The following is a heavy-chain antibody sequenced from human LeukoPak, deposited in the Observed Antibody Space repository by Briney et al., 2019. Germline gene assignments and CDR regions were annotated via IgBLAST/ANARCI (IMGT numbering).Heavy chain of an antibody. J-gene: IGHJ3*02. V-gene: IGHV4-59*08. Sequence: PSETLSLTCIVSGGSINSHYWSWIRQPPWKGLEWIGDIHYTGTTKYNPSVKSRVTISIDTSKNQFSLELSSVTATDTAVYFCATNRVGTYDRPFDIWGQGTMVTVSS. CDR3: ATNRVGTYDRPFDI. D-gene: IGHD1-26*01. CDR1: GGSINSHY. CDR2: IHYTGTT.